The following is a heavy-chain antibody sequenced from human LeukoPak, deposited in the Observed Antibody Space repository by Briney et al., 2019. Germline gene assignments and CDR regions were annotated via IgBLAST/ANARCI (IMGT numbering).Heavy chain of an antibody. CDR3: ARSPYDSSGYYNSPLFDY. J-gene: IGHJ4*02. CDR2: INPNSGGT. D-gene: IGHD3-22*01. V-gene: IGHV1-2*02. CDR1: GYTFTGYY. Sequence: ASVKASCKASGYTFTGYYMHWVRQAPGQGLEWMGWINPNSGGTNYAQKFQGRVTMTRDTSISTAYMELSRLRSDDTAVYYCARSPYDSSGYYNSPLFDYWGQGTLVTVSS.